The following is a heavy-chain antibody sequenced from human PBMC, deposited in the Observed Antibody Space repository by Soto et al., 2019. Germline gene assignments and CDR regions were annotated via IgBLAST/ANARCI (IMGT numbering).Heavy chain of an antibody. J-gene: IGHJ4*02. CDR1: GGSISSYY. CDR3: ARESIDDSSGYYYATSVY. CDR2: IYYSGST. V-gene: IGHV4-59*12. Sequence: PAETLSLTCTVSGGSISSYYWSWIRQPPGKGLEWIGEIYYSGSTNYNPSLKSRVTISVDKSKNQFSLKLSSVTAADTAVYYCARESIDDSSGYYYATSVYWGQGTLVTVSS. D-gene: IGHD3-22*01.